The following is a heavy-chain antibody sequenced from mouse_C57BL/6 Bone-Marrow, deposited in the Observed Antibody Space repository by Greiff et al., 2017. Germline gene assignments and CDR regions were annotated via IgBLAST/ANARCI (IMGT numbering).Heavy chain of an antibody. D-gene: IGHD2-1*01. V-gene: IGHV1-64*01. CDR3: SRWTLWYPS. Sequence: VQLQQPGAELVKPGASVKLSCKASGYTFTSYWMHWVKQRPGHGLEWIGMIHPNSGSTNYNEKFKSKATLTVDKSSITAYMQLSSLTSEDSAVYYCSRWTLWYPSWGQGTLVTVSA. CDR2: IHPNSGST. J-gene: IGHJ3*01. CDR1: GYTFTSYW.